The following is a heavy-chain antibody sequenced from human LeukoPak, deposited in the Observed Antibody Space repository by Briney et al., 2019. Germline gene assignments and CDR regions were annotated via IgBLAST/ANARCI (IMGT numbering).Heavy chain of an antibody. CDR2: INQGGSDK. CDR1: GFPFSGPW. V-gene: IGHV3-7*01. J-gene: IGHJ4*02. CDR3: TRDRSRAEDD. D-gene: IGHD1-14*01. Sequence: GKSLKISCAASGFPFSGPWMSWVRQAPGKELEWVANINQGGSDKYYVDSVKGRFTISRDNANNLLYLQMNSLRGEDTAVYYCTRDRSRAEDDWGQGTLVTVSS.